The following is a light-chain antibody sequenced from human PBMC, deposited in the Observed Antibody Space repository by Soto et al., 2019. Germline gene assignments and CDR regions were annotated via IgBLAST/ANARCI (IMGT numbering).Light chain of an antibody. CDR3: QQYGSSPT. CDR2: GTS. CDR1: QSVSSSY. J-gene: IGKJ1*01. Sequence: EIVLTQSPGTLSLSPWERATLACRAIQSVSSSYLAWYQQKPGQAPRLLIYGTSSRATGIPDRFSGSGSGTDFTLTISRLEPEDFAVYFCQQYGSSPTFGQGTKVEI. V-gene: IGKV3-20*01.